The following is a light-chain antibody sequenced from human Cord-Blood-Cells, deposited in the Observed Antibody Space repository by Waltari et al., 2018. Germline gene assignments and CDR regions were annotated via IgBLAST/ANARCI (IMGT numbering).Light chain of an antibody. Sequence: EIVLTQSPGTLSLSPGESATLSCRASQSVSSSYLAWYQQKPGQAPRLLIYCASSRATGIPDRFSGSGSGTDFTLTISRLEPEDFAVYYCQQYGSSPTFGPGTKVDIK. CDR1: QSVSSSY. J-gene: IGKJ3*01. V-gene: IGKV3-20*01. CDR2: CAS. CDR3: QQYGSSPT.